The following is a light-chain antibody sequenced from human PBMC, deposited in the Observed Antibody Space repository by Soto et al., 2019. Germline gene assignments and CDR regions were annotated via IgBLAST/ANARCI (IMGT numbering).Light chain of an antibody. CDR3: QQRGNWPQT. CDR1: QSVRSY. V-gene: IGKV3-11*01. CDR2: DAF. J-gene: IGKJ3*01. Sequence: EIVLTQSPATLSLSPGERATLSCRASQSVRSYLAWYQQKPGQTPRLLIYDAFNRATGIPARFSGSGSGTDFTLTISSLEPEDFAVYYCQQRGNWPQTFXPGTKVDIK.